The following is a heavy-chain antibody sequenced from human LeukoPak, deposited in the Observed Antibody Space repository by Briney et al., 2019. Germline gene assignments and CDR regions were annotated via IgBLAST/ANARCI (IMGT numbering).Heavy chain of an antibody. D-gene: IGHD1-26*01. CDR1: DYSISSGYY. V-gene: IGHV4-38-2*02. CDR3: ARATSGSTGVFDC. Sequence: SETLSLTCTVSDYSISSGYYWGWIRHPPGEGLQWIGSIYHSGNTYYNPSLKSRVTVSVDTSKNQFSLKLRLVTAADTAVYYCARATSGSTGVFDCWGQGTLVTVSS. CDR2: IYHSGNT. J-gene: IGHJ4*02.